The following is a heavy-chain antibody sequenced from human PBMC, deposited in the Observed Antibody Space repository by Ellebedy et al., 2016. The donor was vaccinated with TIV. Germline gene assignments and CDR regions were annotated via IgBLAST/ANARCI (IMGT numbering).Heavy chain of an antibody. D-gene: IGHD5-18*01. Sequence: ASVKVSXXASGYTFTSYGISWVRQAPGQGLEWMGWISAYNGNTNYAQKLQGRVTMTTDTSTSTAYMELSSLRSEDTAVYYCAAEQPHPIYYYYYGMDVWGQGTTVTVSS. CDR1: GYTFTSYG. J-gene: IGHJ6*02. V-gene: IGHV1-18*01. CDR3: AAEQPHPIYYYYYGMDV. CDR2: ISAYNGNT.